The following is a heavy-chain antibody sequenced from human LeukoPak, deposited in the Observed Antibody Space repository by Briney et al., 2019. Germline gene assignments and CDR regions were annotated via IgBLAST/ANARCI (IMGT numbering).Heavy chain of an antibody. V-gene: IGHV3-30*03. D-gene: IGHD5-18*01. CDR1: GFTFSSYG. J-gene: IGHJ6*03. CDR2: ISYDGSNK. CDR3: ARDRSGYSSDDYYYYYYMDV. Sequence: GGSLRLSCAASGFTFSSYGMHWVRQAPGKGLEWVAVISYDGSNKYYADSVKGRFTISRDNSKNTLYLQMNSLRAEDTAVYYCARDRSGYSSDDYYYYYYMDVWGKGTTVTVSS.